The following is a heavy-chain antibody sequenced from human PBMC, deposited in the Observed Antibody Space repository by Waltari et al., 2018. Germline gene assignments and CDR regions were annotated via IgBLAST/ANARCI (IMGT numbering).Heavy chain of an antibody. V-gene: IGHV4-59*01. D-gene: IGHD3-3*01. Sequence: QVQLQESGPGLVKPSETLSLTCTVSGGSISSYYWSWIRQPPGKGLEWIGYIYYSGSTNYNPSLKSRVTISVDTSKNQFSLKLSSVTAADTAVYYCARGPSDFWSGYGYYYGMDVWGQGTTVTVSS. CDR2: IYYSGST. J-gene: IGHJ6*02. CDR1: GGSISSYY. CDR3: ARGPSDFWSGYGYYYGMDV.